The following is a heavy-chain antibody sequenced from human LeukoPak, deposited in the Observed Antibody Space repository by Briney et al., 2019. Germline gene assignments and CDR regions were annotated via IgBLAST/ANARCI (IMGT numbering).Heavy chain of an antibody. CDR2: IYYSGST. D-gene: IGHD1-26*01. Sequence: PSETLSLTCTVSGGSISSGGYYWSWVRQHPGKGLEWIGYIYYSGSTYYNPSLKSRVTISVDTSKNQFSLKLSSVTAADTAVYYCARDPQQGGSHGYWGQGTLVTVSS. V-gene: IGHV4-31*03. CDR1: GGSISSGGYY. J-gene: IGHJ4*02. CDR3: ARDPQQGGSHGY.